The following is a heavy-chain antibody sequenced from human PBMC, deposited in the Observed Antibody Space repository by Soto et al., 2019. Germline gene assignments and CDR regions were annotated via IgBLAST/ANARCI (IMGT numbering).Heavy chain of an antibody. J-gene: IGHJ4*02. V-gene: IGHV3-23*01. Sequence: PGGSLRLSCAASGFTLSSSAMSWVRQAPGKGLEWVSAISGSGDNTYHADSVKGRFTISRDNSKNTLYLQMNSLRAEDTAVYYCAKRWGNRFLEPRDYFDYWGQRTLVTVSS. CDR1: GFTLSSSA. CDR2: ISGSGDNT. D-gene: IGHD3-3*01. CDR3: AKRWGNRFLEPRDYFDY.